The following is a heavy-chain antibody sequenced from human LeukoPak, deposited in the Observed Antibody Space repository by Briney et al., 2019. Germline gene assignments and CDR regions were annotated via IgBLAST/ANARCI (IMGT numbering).Heavy chain of an antibody. CDR1: VFTLRDYY. CDR3: ARDTAHIVVVPPIMSLGLDNWSDP. J-gene: IGHJ5*02. Sequence: GGSLRLSCAASVFTLRDYYMIGMRRSPGRAREGGSFMRSSSDNTEYTDCVKGRLAMSRENCKSLLYLQMNSLRAEDTDVYSCARDTAHIVVVPPIMSLGLDNWSDPWGQGTLVTVSS. V-gene: IGHV3-11*05. D-gene: IGHD2-2*01. CDR2: MRSSSDNT.